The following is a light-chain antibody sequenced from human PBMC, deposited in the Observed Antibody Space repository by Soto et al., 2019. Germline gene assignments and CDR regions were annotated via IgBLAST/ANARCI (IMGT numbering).Light chain of an antibody. CDR3: CTYTSSRTR. CDR1: SSDIGGYIY. V-gene: IGLV2-14*03. J-gene: IGLJ2*01. CDR2: DVS. Sequence: QSALTQPASVSGSPGQSITISCTGTSSDIGGYIYVCWYQHHPGKAPKLLIYDVSNRPSGVSNRFSGSKSGNTASLTIYGLQVEDEADYFCCTYTSSRTRFGGGTKLTV.